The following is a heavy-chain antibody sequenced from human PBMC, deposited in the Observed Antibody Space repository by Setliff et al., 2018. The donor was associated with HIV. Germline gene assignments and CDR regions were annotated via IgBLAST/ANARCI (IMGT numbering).Heavy chain of an antibody. Sequence: GESLKISCAVSGFTFRSYEMSWVRQAPGKGLEWISYINSRGDSDHYADSVKGRFTISRDNAKGSLSLQMHNLRAEDTATYYCARNWVFYNSGSLVFDYWGQGTLVTVSS. CDR3: ARNWVFYNSGSLVFDY. CDR2: INSRGDSD. CDR1: GFTFRSYE. V-gene: IGHV3-48*03. J-gene: IGHJ4*02. D-gene: IGHD3-10*01.